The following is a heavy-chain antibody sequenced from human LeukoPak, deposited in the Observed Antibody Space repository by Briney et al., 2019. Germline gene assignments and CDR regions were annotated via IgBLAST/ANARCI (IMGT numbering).Heavy chain of an antibody. CDR3: ARAPAAGTWWFDP. V-gene: IGHV3-30*03. CDR1: GFTFSSYG. Sequence: GGSLRLSCAASGFTFSSYGMYWVRQAPGKGLEWVAYISYEGSHKDYVDSVKGRFTVSRDNSKDTMYLQMGSLRPEDTAVYYCARAPAAGTWWFDPWGQGTLVTVSS. CDR2: ISYEGSHK. D-gene: IGHD6-13*01. J-gene: IGHJ5*02.